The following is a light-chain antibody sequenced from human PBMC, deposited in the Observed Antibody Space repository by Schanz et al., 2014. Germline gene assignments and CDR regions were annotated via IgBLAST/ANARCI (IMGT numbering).Light chain of an antibody. J-gene: IGKJ4*01. CDR3: QQSYSTPLT. V-gene: IGKV3-20*01. CDR2: GAS. CDR1: QSVSSSY. Sequence: EIVLTQSPGTLSLSPGERATLSCRASQSVSSSYLAWYQQKPGQAPRLLIYGASTRASGIPDRFSGSGSGTEFTLTISSLQSEDFATYYCQQSYSTPLTFGGGTKVEIK.